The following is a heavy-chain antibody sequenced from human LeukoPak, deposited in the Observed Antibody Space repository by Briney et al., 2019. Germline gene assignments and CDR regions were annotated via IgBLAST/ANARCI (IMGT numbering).Heavy chain of an antibody. V-gene: IGHV4-59*01. CDR1: GGSISAYY. CDR2: IYYTGST. J-gene: IGHJ4*02. D-gene: IGHD2-15*01. CDR3: ARGQWWLPDY. Sequence: PSETLSLTCTVSGGSISAYYWTWIRQPPGKEMEWIGNIYYTGSTNYKHSLKSRVTISVDTSKNQFSLKVTSVTAADTAVYYCARGQWWLPDYWGQGTLVTVSS.